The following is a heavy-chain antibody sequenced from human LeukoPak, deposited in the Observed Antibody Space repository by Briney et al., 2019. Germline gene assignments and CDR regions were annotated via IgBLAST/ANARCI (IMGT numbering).Heavy chain of an antibody. CDR1: GFTFDDYA. CDR2: ISWNSGSI. CDR3: AKDVTGYSSGWYGYYYYGMDV. V-gene: IGHV3-9*01. Sequence: GGSLRLSCAASGFTFDDYAMHWVRQAPGKGLEWVSGISWNSGSIGYADSVKGRFTISRDNAKNSLYLQMNSLRVEDTALYYCAKDVTGYSSGWYGYYYYGMDVWGQGTTVTVSS. D-gene: IGHD6-19*01. J-gene: IGHJ6*02.